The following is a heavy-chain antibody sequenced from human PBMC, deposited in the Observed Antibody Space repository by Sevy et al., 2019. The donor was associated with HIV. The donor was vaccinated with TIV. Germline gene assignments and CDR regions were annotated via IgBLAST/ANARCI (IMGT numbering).Heavy chain of an antibody. V-gene: IGHV3-53*01. D-gene: IGHD4-17*01. Sequence: GGSLRLSCAASGFTVSSNYMSWVRQAPGKGLEWVSVIYSGGSTYYADSVKGRFTISRDNSKNTLYLQMNSLRAEDTAVYYWARAIDGDYDYYYGMDVWGQGTTVTVSS. J-gene: IGHJ6*02. CDR1: GFTVSSNY. CDR3: ARAIDGDYDYYYGMDV. CDR2: IYSGGST.